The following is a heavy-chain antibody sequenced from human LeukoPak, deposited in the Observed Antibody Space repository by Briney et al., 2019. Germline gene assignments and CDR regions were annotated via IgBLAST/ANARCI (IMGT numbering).Heavy chain of an antibody. D-gene: IGHD6-19*01. Sequence: GGSLRLSCAASGFTFRSYAMHWVRQAPGKGLEWVAVISDDGSRQHYADFLEGRFTISRDNSKNTLSLQMIRLTSEDTAVYFCVREQPGDGWSGFDYWGQGTLVTVSS. CDR1: GFTFRSYA. J-gene: IGHJ4*02. CDR2: ISDDGSRQ. CDR3: VREQPGDGWSGFDY. V-gene: IGHV3-30*01.